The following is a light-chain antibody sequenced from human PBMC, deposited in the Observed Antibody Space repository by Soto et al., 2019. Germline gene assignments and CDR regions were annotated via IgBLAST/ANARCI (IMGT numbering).Light chain of an antibody. Sequence: IHLPQSPSFLSASVEDRDTISCRASQDISSYLAWYQQTPGKAPKLLIFASSTLPSGVPSRFSGSGSGTEFTLTIASLQPEDFATYYCQQLNTFPVTFGQGTRLEIK. J-gene: IGKJ5*01. CDR1: QDISSY. CDR2: ASS. CDR3: QQLNTFPVT. V-gene: IGKV1-9*01.